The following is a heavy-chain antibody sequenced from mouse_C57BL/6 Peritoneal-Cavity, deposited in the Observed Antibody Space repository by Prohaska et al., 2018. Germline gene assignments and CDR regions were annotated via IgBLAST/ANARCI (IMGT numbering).Heavy chain of an antibody. CDR1: GFTFSGFW. V-gene: IGHV11-2*01. J-gene: IGHJ1*03. D-gene: IGHD2-1*01. CDR2: INSDGSEI. Sequence: VQPGGSRGLSCEGSGFTFSGFWMSWVRQTPGKTLEWIGDINSDGSEINYAPSIKDRFTIVRDNDKSTLYLQMSNVRSEDTATYFCMRYGNYWYFDVWGTGTTVTVSS. CDR3: MRYGNYWYFDV.